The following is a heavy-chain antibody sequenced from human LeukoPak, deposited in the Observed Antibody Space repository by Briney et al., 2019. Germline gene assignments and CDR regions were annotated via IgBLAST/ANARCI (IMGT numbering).Heavy chain of an antibody. CDR3: ARKGVANYYYYGMDV. CDR2: IYYSGST. Sequence: SETLSLTCTVSGGSIGSGGYYWSWIRQHPGKGLEWIGYIYYSGSTYYNPSLKSRVTISVDTSKNQFSLKLSSVTAADTAVYYCARKGVANYYYYGMDVWGQGTTVTVSS. CDR1: GGSIGSGGYY. V-gene: IGHV4-31*03. J-gene: IGHJ6*02. D-gene: IGHD3-3*01.